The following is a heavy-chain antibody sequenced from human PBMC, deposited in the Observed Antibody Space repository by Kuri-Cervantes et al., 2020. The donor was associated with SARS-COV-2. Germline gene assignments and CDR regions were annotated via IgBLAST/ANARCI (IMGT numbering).Heavy chain of an antibody. CDR3: ARNPARSSRGYSYGYFDY. CDR2: ISYDGSNK. D-gene: IGHD5-18*01. V-gene: IGHV3-30-3*01. J-gene: IGHJ4*02. Sequence: GEFLKISCAASGFTFSSYAMHWVRQAPGKGLEWVAVISYDGSNKYYADSVKGRFTISRDNSKNTLYLQMSSLRAEDTAVYYCARNPARSSRGYSYGYFDYWGQGTLVTVSS. CDR1: GFTFSSYA.